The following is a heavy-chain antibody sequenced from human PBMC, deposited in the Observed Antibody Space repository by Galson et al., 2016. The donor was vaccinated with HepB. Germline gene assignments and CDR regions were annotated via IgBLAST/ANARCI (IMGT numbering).Heavy chain of an antibody. Sequence: APGKGLEWVSLIYSGGSTYYADSVKGRFTISRDNSKNTLYLQMNSLRAEDTAVYYCASMTGTTPGGYWGQGTLVTVSS. J-gene: IGHJ4*02. CDR2: IYSGGST. CDR3: ASMTGTTPGGY. V-gene: IGHV3-53*01. D-gene: IGHD1-20*01.